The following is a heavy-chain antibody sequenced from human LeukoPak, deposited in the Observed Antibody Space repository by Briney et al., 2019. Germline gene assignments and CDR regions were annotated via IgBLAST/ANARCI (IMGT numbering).Heavy chain of an antibody. D-gene: IGHD3-10*01. Sequence: ASVTVSCKASGYTFTGYYMHWVRQAPGQGLEWMGWINPNSGGTNYAQKFQGRVTMTRDTSISTAYMELSRLRSDDTAVYYCARDRGPSMVRGVSFDYWGQGTLVTVSS. V-gene: IGHV1-2*02. CDR1: GYTFTGYY. CDR3: ARDRGPSMVRGVSFDY. CDR2: INPNSGGT. J-gene: IGHJ4*02.